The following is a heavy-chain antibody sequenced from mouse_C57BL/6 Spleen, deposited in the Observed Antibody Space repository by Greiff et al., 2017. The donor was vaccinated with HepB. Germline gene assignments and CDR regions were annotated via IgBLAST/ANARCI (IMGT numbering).Heavy chain of an antibody. D-gene: IGHD1-1*01. CDR2: ISDGGSYT. V-gene: IGHV5-4*03. J-gene: IGHJ4*01. CDR1: GFTFSSYA. Sequence: EVMLVESGGGLVKPGGSLKLSCAASGFTFSSYAMSWVRQTPEKRLEWVATISDGGSYTYYPDNVKGRFTISRDNAKNNLYLQMSHLKSEDTAMYYCARGFDYYGSSSYAMDYWGQGTSVTVSS. CDR3: ARGFDYYGSSSYAMDY.